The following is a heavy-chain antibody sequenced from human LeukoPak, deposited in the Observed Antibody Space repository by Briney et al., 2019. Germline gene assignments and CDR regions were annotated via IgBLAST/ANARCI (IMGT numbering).Heavy chain of an antibody. D-gene: IGHD1-26*01. CDR2: IYYSGST. V-gene: IGHV4-59*01. CDR1: GRFLSSSY. CDR3: ARGYSGNYGRFAY. J-gene: IGHJ4*02. Sequence: SETLSLTCTVSGRFLSSSYWSWIRQPPGKGLESIGYIYYSGSTNYNPSLKSRVTISKDTSKKRFSLKLSAVTAADTAVYYCARGYSGNYGRFAYWGQGTRVTVSS.